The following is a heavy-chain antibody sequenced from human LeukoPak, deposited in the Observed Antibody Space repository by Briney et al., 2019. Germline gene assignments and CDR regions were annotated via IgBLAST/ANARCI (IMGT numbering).Heavy chain of an antibody. Sequence: GGSLRLSCAASGFTFSSYSMSWVRQAPGKGLEWVSPISSSSSYIYYADSVKGRFAISRDNAKNSLYLQMNSLRAEDTAVYYCAREGGRGDFDYWGQGTLVTVSS. D-gene: IGHD3-10*01. V-gene: IGHV3-21*01. CDR3: AREGGRGDFDY. CDR2: ISSSSSYI. CDR1: GFTFSSYS. J-gene: IGHJ4*02.